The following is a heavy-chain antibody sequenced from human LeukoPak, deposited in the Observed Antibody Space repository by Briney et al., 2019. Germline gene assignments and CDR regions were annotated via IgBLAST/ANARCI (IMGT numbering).Heavy chain of an antibody. CDR1: GGTFSSYA. Sequence: GASVKVSCKASGGTFSSYAISWVRQAPGQGLEWMGGIIPIFGTANYAQKFQGRVTITADESTSTAYMELSSLRSEDTAVYHCAVAYCSGGSCYSYGMDVWGQGTTVTVSS. V-gene: IGHV1-69*13. J-gene: IGHJ6*02. CDR3: AVAYCSGGSCYSYGMDV. CDR2: IIPIFGTA. D-gene: IGHD2-15*01.